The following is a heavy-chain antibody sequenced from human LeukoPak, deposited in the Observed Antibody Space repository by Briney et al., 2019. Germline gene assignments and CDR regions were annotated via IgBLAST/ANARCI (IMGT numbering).Heavy chain of an antibody. CDR3: ARDTTYGDYNYFDY. Sequence: PGRSLRLSCAASGFTFSSYSMNWVRQAPGKGLEWVSSISSSSSYIYYADSVKGRFTISRDNAKNSLYLQMNSLRAEDTAVYYCARDTTYGDYNYFDYWGQGTLVTVSS. D-gene: IGHD4-17*01. J-gene: IGHJ4*02. CDR2: ISSSSSYI. V-gene: IGHV3-21*01. CDR1: GFTFSSYS.